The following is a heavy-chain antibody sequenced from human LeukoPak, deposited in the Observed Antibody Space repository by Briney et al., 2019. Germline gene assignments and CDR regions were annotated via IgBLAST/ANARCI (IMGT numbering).Heavy chain of an antibody. CDR1: GGSFSNYY. CDR2: IYISGNT. Sequence: SETLSLTCTISGGSFSNYYWTWVRQPAGKGLEWIGRIYISGNTDYNPSLQSRVTMSLDTSKNRFSLTLRSVTAADTAMYYCVRSLGSAPGWSFDPWGRGTLITVAS. CDR3: VRSLGSAPGWSFDP. J-gene: IGHJ2*01. D-gene: IGHD3-16*01. V-gene: IGHV4-4*07.